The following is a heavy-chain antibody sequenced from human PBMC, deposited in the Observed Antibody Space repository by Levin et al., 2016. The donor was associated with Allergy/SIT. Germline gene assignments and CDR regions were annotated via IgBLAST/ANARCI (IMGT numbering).Heavy chain of an antibody. V-gene: IGHV3-53*01. CDR2: IYSGGST. D-gene: IGHD3-3*01. J-gene: IGHJ6*02. CDR3: ARDLTGETIFGVDKAYGMDV. Sequence: WIRQPPGKGLEWVSVIYSGGSTYYADSVKGRFTISRDNSKNTLYLQMNSLRAEDTAVYYCARDLTGETIFGVDKAYGMDVWGQGTTVTVSS.